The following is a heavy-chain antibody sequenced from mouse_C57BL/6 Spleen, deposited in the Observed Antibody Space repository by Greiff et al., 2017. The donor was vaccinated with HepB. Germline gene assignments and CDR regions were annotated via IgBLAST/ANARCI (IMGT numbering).Heavy chain of an antibody. D-gene: IGHD2-1*01. J-gene: IGHJ2*01. V-gene: IGHV14-2*01. CDR2: IDPEDGET. Sequence: VQLQQSGAELVKPGASVKLSCTASGFNIKDYYMHWVKQRTEQGLEWIGRIDPEDGETKYDPKFQGKATITADTSSNTAYLQLSSLTSEDTAVYYCARNGNYRHYFDYWGQGTTLTVSS. CDR1: GFNIKDYY. CDR3: ARNGNYRHYFDY.